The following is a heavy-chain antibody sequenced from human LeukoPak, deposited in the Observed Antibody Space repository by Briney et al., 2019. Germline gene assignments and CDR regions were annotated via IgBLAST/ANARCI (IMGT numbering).Heavy chain of an antibody. CDR1: GFTFSSYS. CDR3: ARGVTIFGAPRQSTNWFDP. Sequence: GGSLRLSCAASGFTFSSYSMNWVRQAPGKGLECVSSISSSSSYIYYADSVKGRFTISRDNAKNSLYLQMNSLRAEDTAVYYCARGVTIFGAPRQSTNWFDPWGQGTLVTVSS. V-gene: IGHV3-21*01. CDR2: ISSSSSYI. J-gene: IGHJ5*02. D-gene: IGHD3-3*01.